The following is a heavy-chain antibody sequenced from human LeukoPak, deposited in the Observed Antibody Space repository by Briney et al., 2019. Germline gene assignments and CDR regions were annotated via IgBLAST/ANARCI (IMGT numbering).Heavy chain of an antibody. D-gene: IGHD4-17*01. V-gene: IGHV1-3*01. CDR1: GYTITDYA. CDR2: FNAGNGKT. CDR3: ARARWTSTVTTYYLDY. Sequence: GASVKVSCKTSGYTITDYAVQWVRQAPGQRLEWMGWFNAGNGKTKYSQKFQDRVTITRDTSATTAYLNLSSLRSEDTAVYYCARARWTSTVTTYYLDYWGPGTLVTVSS. J-gene: IGHJ4*02.